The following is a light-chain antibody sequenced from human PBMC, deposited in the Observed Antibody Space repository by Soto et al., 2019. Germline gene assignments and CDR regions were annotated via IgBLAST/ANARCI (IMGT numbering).Light chain of an antibody. Sequence: QSVLTQPPSASGTPGQRVTISCSGSSSNIGSNYVYWHQQLPGTAPKLLIYRNNLRPSGVPDRFSGSKSGTSASLAISGLRSEDEADYYCAAWDDSLSGWVFGGGTKVTVL. V-gene: IGLV1-47*01. CDR3: AAWDDSLSGWV. CDR2: RNN. CDR1: SSNIGSNY. J-gene: IGLJ3*02.